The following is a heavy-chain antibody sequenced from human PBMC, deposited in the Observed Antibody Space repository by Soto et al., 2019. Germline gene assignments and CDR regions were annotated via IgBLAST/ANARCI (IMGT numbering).Heavy chain of an antibody. V-gene: IGHV3-33*01. CDR3: AREDDYSEEGYFDY. D-gene: IGHD2-21*01. CDR2: IWYDGSNK. Sequence: GGSLRLSCAASGFTFSSYGMHWVRQAPGKGLEWVAVIWYDGSNKYYADSVKGRFTISRDNSKNTLYLQMNSLRAEDTAVYYCAREDDYSEEGYFDYWGQGTLVTVSS. J-gene: IGHJ4*02. CDR1: GFTFSSYG.